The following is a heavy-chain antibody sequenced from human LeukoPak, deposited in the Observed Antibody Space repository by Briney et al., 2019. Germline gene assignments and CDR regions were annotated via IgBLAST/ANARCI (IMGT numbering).Heavy chain of an antibody. D-gene: IGHD4-17*01. J-gene: IGHJ6*02. Sequence: RTSETLSLTCTVSGGSISSGGYYWSWIRQHPGKGLEWIGYIYYSGSTYYNPSLKSRVTISVDTSKSQFSLKLSSVTAADTAVYYCARRPYENGDYVSVSPIHYYYGMDVWGQGTTVTVSS. CDR1: GGSISSGGYY. CDR2: IYYSGST. CDR3: ARRPYENGDYVSVSPIHYYYGMDV. V-gene: IGHV4-31*03.